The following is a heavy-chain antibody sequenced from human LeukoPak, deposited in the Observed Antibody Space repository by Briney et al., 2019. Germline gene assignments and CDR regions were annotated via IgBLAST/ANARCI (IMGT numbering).Heavy chain of an antibody. J-gene: IGHJ6*03. CDR1: GFTFSRFD. CDR3: ARGPPRGKYYYMDV. V-gene: IGHV3-13*01. CDR2: IGTASDT. Sequence: VGSLRLSCAASGFTFSRFDMHWVRQPTGQGLEWGSAIGTASDTYYPGSVEGRFTLSRDNAKNSLYLQMNSLTAGDTAVYYCARGPPRGKYYYMDVCGKGTTVTVSS. D-gene: IGHD1-1*01.